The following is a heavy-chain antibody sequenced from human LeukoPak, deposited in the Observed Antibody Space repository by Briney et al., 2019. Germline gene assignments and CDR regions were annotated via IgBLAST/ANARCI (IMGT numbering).Heavy chain of an antibody. CDR2: IRYDGSNK. CDR3: AKDNPSRDFWSGYYKNDAFDI. D-gene: IGHD3-3*01. Sequence: GGSLRLSCAASGFTFSSYGMHWVRQAPGKGLEWVAFIRYDGSNKYYADSVKGRFTISRDNSKNTLYLQMNSLRAEDTAVYYCAKDNPSRDFWSGYYKNDAFDIWGQGTMVTVSS. V-gene: IGHV3-30*02. J-gene: IGHJ3*02. CDR1: GFTFSSYG.